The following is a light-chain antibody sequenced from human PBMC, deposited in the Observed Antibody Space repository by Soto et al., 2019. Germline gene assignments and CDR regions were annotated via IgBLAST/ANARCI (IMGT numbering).Light chain of an antibody. V-gene: IGLV2-23*01. J-gene: IGLJ1*01. Sequence: QSALTQPASVSWSPGQSITISCTGTSSDVGSYNLVSWYQQHPGKAPKLLIYDGSKRPSGVSNRFSESKSGNTASLTISGLQAEDEADYYCCSYVGNSAWVFGSGTKVTVL. CDR2: DGS. CDR3: CSYVGNSAWV. CDR1: SSDVGSYNL.